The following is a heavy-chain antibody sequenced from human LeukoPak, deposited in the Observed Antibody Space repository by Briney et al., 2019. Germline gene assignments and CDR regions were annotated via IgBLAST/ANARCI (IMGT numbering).Heavy chain of an antibody. CDR3: ARHLWFGELSY. CDR1: GYSISSGYY. J-gene: IGHJ4*02. Sequence: SETLSLTCTVSGYSISSGYYWGWIRQPPGKGLEWIGSIYHSGSTYYNPSLKSRVTISVDTSKNQFSLKLSSVTAADTAVYYCARHLWFGELSYWGQGTLVTVSS. V-gene: IGHV4-38-2*02. CDR2: IYHSGST. D-gene: IGHD3-10*01.